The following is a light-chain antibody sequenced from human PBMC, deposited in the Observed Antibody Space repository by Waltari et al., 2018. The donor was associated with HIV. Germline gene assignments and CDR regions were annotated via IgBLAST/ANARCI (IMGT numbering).Light chain of an antibody. J-gene: IGKJ1*01. CDR1: QRISNY. Sequence: DIQMTQSPSSLSASVGDRVTITCRASQRISNYLNWYQHKSGQAPNLLIYAASNLQSGVPSRFSGSGSGTDFNLTISNLQPEDLATYYCQQSHSTPRFGQGTKVEIK. CDR2: AAS. CDR3: QQSHSTPR. V-gene: IGKV1-39*01.